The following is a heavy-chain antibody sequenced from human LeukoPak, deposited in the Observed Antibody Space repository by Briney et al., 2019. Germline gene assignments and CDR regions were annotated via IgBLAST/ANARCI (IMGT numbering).Heavy chain of an antibody. V-gene: IGHV4-34*01. CDR3: ARVGKRYYGSGDHDY. D-gene: IGHD3-10*01. Sequence: SETLSLTCAVYGGSLRGYTWSWIRQPPGKGLEWIGEINLSGSTNYKPSLKSRVTISVDTSKNQFSLKLSSVTAADTAVYYCARVGKRYYGSGDHDYWGQGTLVTVSS. CDR1: GGSLRGYT. CDR2: INLSGST. J-gene: IGHJ4*02.